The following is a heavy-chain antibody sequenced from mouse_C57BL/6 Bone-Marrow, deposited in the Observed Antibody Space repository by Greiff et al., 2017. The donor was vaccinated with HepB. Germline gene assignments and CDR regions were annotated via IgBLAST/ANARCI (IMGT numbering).Heavy chain of an antibody. D-gene: IGHD1-2*01. CDR3: ARRRVLRLQSWFAY. V-gene: IGHV1-81*01. CDR2: IYPRSGNT. J-gene: IGHJ3*01. Sequence: QVQLQQPGAELARPGASVKLSCKASGYTFTSYGISWVKQRTGQGLEWIGEIYPRSGNTYYNEKFKCKATLTAAKSSSTAYMELRSLTSADSAVDFCARRRVLRLQSWFAYWGRGTLVTVSA. CDR1: GYTFTSYG.